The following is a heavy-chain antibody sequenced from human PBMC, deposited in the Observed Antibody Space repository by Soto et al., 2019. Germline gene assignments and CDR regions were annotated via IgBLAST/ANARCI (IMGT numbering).Heavy chain of an antibody. CDR3: GRGGDPDY. Sequence: EVQLVESGGGLVQPGGSLRLSCVASGFTFDYYWMHWVRQAPGEGLMWVSRLQTDGSHPDYADSVKGRFTISRDNAKNTLHRQLNNLGAEVTAVYYCGRGGDPDYWGQGTLVTVSS. V-gene: IGHV3-74*01. CDR2: LQTDGSHP. CDR1: GFTFDYYW. J-gene: IGHJ4*02. D-gene: IGHD3-16*01.